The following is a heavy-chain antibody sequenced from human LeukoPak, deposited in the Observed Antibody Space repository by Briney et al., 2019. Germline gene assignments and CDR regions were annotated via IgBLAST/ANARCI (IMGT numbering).Heavy chain of an antibody. Sequence: GGSLRLSCAASGFTFSSYWMSWVRQAPGKGLMWVSQINSDGSATGCADPVKGRCTISRDNAKNMLYLEMNSLRVEDTAVYFCTRDHGLDVWGQGTTVTASS. CDR1: GFTFSSYW. J-gene: IGHJ6*02. V-gene: IGHV3-74*01. CDR3: TRDHGLDV. CDR2: INSDGSAT.